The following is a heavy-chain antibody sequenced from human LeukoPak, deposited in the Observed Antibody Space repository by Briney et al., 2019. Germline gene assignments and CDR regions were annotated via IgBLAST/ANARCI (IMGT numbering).Heavy chain of an antibody. CDR3: AREKVRGVIQY. CDR1: GFTFSSYS. D-gene: IGHD3-10*01. V-gene: IGHV3-21*01. J-gene: IGHJ4*02. Sequence: GGSLRLSCAASGFTFSSYSMTWVRQAPGKGLEWVSSISSSSSYIYYADSVKGRFTISRDNVKNSLYLQMNSLRAEDTAVYYCAREKVRGVIQYWGQGTLVTVSS. CDR2: ISSSSSYI.